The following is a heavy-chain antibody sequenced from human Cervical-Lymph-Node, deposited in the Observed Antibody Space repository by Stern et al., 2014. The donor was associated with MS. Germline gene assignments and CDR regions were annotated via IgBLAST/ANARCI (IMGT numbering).Heavy chain of an antibody. Sequence: VQLVESGAEVKKPGASVKVSCKAYGYTFTSYDINWVRQATGQGLEWMVWMTPNSCTTGYAQKFQGRVTMTRNTSISTAYMELSSLRSEDTAVYYCARRLRGDAFDIWGQGTMVTVSS. J-gene: IGHJ3*02. D-gene: IGHD4-17*01. CDR3: ARRLRGDAFDI. CDR2: MTPNSCTT. CDR1: GYTFTSYD. V-gene: IGHV1-8*01.